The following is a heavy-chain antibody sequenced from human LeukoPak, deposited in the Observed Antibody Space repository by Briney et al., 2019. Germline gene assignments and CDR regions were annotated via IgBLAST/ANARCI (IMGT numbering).Heavy chain of an antibody. D-gene: IGHD2-2*01. J-gene: IGHJ4*02. V-gene: IGHV3-48*01. CDR2: ISSNSSTI. CDR1: GFTFSSYS. Sequence: GGSLRLSCAASGFTFSSYSMNWVRQAPGKGLEWVSYISSNSSTIYYADSVKGRFTISRDNAKNSLYLQMNSLRAEDTAVYYCARVRLSYSTKQIVVAGQNDYWGQGTLVTVSS. CDR3: ARVRLSYSTKQIVVAGQNDY.